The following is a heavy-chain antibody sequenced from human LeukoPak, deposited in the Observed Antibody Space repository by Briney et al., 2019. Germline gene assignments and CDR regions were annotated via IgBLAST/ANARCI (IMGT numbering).Heavy chain of an antibody. D-gene: IGHD1-26*01. J-gene: IGHJ4*02. V-gene: IGHV3-53*01. CDR1: GFSVSAHY. CDR3: AGRRGSSFDY. CDR2: LFGGDTI. Sequence: GGSLRLSCAAPGFSVSAHYMSWVRQAPGKGLEWVSTLFGGDTIDYTDSVKGRFTISRDNSGNTLYLQMNNLRADDTAVYYCAGRRGSSFDYWGPGTQVIVSS.